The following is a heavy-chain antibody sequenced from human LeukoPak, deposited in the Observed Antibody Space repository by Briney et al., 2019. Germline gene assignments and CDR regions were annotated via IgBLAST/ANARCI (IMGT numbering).Heavy chain of an antibody. J-gene: IGHJ6*03. CDR1: GYTFTSYG. D-gene: IGHD2-2*01. CDR3: ARVVPAARGNYYYYMDV. CDR2: ISAYNGNT. V-gene: IGHV1-18*01. Sequence: GASVKASCKASGYTFTSYGISWVRQAPGQGLEWMGWISAYNGNTNYAQKLQGRVTMTTDTSTSTAYMELWNLRSDDTAVYYCARVVPAARGNYYYYMDVWGKGTTVTVSS.